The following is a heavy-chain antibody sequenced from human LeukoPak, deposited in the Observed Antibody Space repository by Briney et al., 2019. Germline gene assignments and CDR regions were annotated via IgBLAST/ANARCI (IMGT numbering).Heavy chain of an antibody. J-gene: IGHJ6*02. CDR2: INHSGST. V-gene: IGHV4-34*01. CDR1: GGSFSGHY. D-gene: IGHD3-10*01. Sequence: SETLSLTCAVYGGSFSGHYWSWIRQPPGKGLEWIGEINHSGSTNYNPSLKSRVTISVDTSKNQFSLKLSSVTAADTAVYYCARVGFGELYMDVWGQGTTVTVSS. CDR3: ARVGFGELYMDV.